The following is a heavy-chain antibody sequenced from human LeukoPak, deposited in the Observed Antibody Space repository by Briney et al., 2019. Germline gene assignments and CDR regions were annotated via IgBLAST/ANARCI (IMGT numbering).Heavy chain of an antibody. J-gene: IGHJ4*02. CDR3: AREWVGIAVTDSKYFDS. Sequence: PSETLSLTCSVSGGSISIGRYYWSWIRRPAGKGLEWIVRVSPSDNTTNYSPSLMSRVTISKDKSKNQFTLRVTSVTAADTAVYYCAREWVGIAVTDSKYFDSWGQGFLVTVSS. D-gene: IGHD6-19*01. V-gene: IGHV4-61*02. CDR2: VSPSDNT. CDR1: GGSISIGRYY.